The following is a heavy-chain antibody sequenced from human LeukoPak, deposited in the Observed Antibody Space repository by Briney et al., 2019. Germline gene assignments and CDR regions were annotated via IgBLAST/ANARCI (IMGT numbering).Heavy chain of an antibody. D-gene: IGHD5-12*01. CDR2: INPEKRDT. Sequence: ASVKVSCKASGYTFTGYAIHWVRQAPGQGLEWMGWINPEKRDTGYAHKFQGRVTMTSDTSISTAYMELSSLRSDDAAVYYCAKKVRGPSHPLDFWGQATLVTVSS. V-gene: IGHV1-2*02. CDR3: AKKVRGPSHPLDF. J-gene: IGHJ4*02. CDR1: GYTFTGYA.